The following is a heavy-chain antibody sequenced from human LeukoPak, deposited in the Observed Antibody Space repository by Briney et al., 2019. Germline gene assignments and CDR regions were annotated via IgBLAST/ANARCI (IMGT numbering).Heavy chain of an antibody. Sequence: SETLSLTCTVSGGSISSSSYYWGWIRQPPGKGLEWIGSIYHSGSTYYNPSLKSRVIISVDTSKNQFSLKLSSVTAADTAVYYCARDGGVTYYYFYHYMDVWGKGTTVTVSS. CDR2: IYHSGST. J-gene: IGHJ6*03. CDR3: ARDGGVTYYYFYHYMDV. V-gene: IGHV4-39*07. CDR1: GGSISSSSYY. D-gene: IGHD3-16*01.